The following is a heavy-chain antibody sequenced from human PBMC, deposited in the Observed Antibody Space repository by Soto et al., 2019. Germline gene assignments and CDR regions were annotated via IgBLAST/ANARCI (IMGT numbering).Heavy chain of an antibody. CDR3: ARDRGSGRALARPLDY. Sequence: QVQLVESGGGVVQPGRSLRLSCAASGFTFSSYGMHWVRQAPGKGLEWVAVIWYDGSNKYYADSVKGRFTISRDNSKNTLYLQMNSLRAEDTAVYYCARDRGSGRALARPLDYWGQGTLVTVSS. J-gene: IGHJ4*02. V-gene: IGHV3-33*01. CDR2: IWYDGSNK. D-gene: IGHD6-19*01. CDR1: GFTFSSYG.